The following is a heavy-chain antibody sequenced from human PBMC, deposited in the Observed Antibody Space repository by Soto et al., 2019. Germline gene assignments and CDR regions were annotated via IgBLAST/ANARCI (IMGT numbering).Heavy chain of an antibody. V-gene: IGHV3-30*14. J-gene: IGHJ5*02. CDR1: CFAFTSHA. D-gene: IGHD6-13*01. CDR3: GRSSVHIAAAGRLDL. Sequence: GGSLRLSCTASCFAFTSHAMQWVRQAPGKGLEWVAVISSDGATKYVADSLKGRFTISRDNFESTMSLQMNNLRPEDTALYYCGRSSVHIAAAGRLDLWGPGTLVTVSS. CDR2: ISSDGATK.